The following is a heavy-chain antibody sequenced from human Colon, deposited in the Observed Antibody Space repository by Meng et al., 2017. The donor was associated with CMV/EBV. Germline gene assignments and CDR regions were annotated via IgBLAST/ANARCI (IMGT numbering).Heavy chain of an antibody. Sequence: GESLKISCEVSGFNFNFYWMSWVRQAPGKGLEWVANINRDGSEKNYVDSVKGRFTVSRDNVKNSLYLQMNTLRVEDMAVYYCAKGQGIIHDWGQGTLVTVSS. CDR1: GFNFNFYW. CDR3: AKGQGIIHD. V-gene: IGHV3-7*01. CDR2: INRDGSEK. J-gene: IGHJ4*02.